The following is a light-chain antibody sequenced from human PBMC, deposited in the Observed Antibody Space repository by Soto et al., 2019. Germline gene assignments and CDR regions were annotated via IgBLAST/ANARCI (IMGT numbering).Light chain of an antibody. J-gene: IGLJ2*01. Sequence: NFMLTQPHSVSASPGKTVTISCTRSSGSIASNYVQWYQQRPGSSPTTVIYEDNQRPSGVPDRFSGSIDSSSNSASLTISRLKTEDEADYYCQSYDSSNQVFGGGTKLTVL. CDR2: EDN. CDR3: QSYDSSNQV. CDR1: SGSIASNY. V-gene: IGLV6-57*01.